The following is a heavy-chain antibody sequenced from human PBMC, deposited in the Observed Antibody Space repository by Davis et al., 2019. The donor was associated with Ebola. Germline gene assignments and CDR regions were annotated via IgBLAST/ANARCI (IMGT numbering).Heavy chain of an antibody. J-gene: IGHJ3*02. D-gene: IGHD2-8*02. CDR3: ASLRRTITGMDDGFDI. V-gene: IGHV5-51*01. CDR2: IYPGDSDT. CDR1: GYSFTNYW. Sequence: PGGSLRLSCQGFGYSFTNYWIGWVRRMPGKGLEWVGIIYPGDSDTRYSPSFQGQVTISGDKSINTAYLQWSSLKASDSGMYYCASLRRTITGMDDGFDIWGEGTMVTVSS.